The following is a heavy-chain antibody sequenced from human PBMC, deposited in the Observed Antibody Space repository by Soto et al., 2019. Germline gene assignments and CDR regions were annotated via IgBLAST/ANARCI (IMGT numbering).Heavy chain of an antibody. J-gene: IGHJ5*02. Sequence: ASVKVSCKASGYTFTSYGISWVRQAPGQGLEWMGWISAYNGNTNYAQKLQGRVTMTTDTSTSTAYMELRSLRSDDTAVYYCARAYYDFWSGYGRRENWFDPWGQGTLVTVS. D-gene: IGHD3-3*01. CDR1: GYTFTSYG. CDR2: ISAYNGNT. CDR3: ARAYYDFWSGYGRRENWFDP. V-gene: IGHV1-18*04.